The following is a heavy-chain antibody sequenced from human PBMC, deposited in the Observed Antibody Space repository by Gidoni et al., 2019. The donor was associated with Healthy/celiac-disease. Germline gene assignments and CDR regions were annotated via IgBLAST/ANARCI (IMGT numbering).Heavy chain of an antibody. J-gene: IGHJ6*02. CDR2: IFSNDEK. CDR3: ERIGAGLPTYYGMDV. Sequence: QVTLTESRPVLVKPTETLTLTCTVSGFSLSNARMGVSWIRQPPGKALEWLAHIFSNDEKSYSTSLKSRLTISKDTSKSQVVLTMTNMDPVDTATYYCERIGAGLPTYYGMDVWGQGTTVTVSS. D-gene: IGHD6-19*01. CDR1: GFSLSNARMG. V-gene: IGHV2-26*01.